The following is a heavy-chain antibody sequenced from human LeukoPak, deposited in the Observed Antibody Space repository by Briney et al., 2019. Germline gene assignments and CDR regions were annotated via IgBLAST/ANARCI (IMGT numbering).Heavy chain of an antibody. V-gene: IGHV3-30*18. CDR1: GFTFSSYG. Sequence: GRSLRLSCAASGFTFSSYGMHWSRKAPGKGLEWVAVISYDGSNKYYADSVKGRFTISRDNSKNTLYLQMNSLRAEDTAVYYCAKDRYSYGYVPFDYWGQGTLVTVSS. CDR3: AKDRYSYGYVPFDY. CDR2: ISYDGSNK. J-gene: IGHJ4*02. D-gene: IGHD5-18*01.